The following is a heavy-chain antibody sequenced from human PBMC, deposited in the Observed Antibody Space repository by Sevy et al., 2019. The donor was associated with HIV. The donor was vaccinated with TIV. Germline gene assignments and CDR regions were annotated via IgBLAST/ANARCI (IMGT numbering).Heavy chain of an antibody. CDR1: GLTFNDAW. CDR3: TTCGHGGSQIYHYLDV. J-gene: IGHJ6*03. Sequence: GGSLRLSCAASGLTFNDAWVSWVRQAPGKGLEWVGRIKSKSDGGTTDYAAPVKGRFTISRDDSENTLYLQMNSLKTEDTAVYYCTTCGHGGSQIYHYLDVWGKGTTVTVSS. CDR2: IKSKSDGGTT. V-gene: IGHV3-15*01. D-gene: IGHD5-12*01.